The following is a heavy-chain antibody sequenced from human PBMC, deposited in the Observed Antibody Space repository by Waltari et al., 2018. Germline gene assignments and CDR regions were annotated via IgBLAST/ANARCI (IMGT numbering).Heavy chain of an antibody. CDR2: TSGTTAST. J-gene: IGHJ4*01. CDR3: ARVARVAPRTRVTWYFEF. CDR1: GFTFNNYA. D-gene: IGHD5-18*01. Sequence: EVQLLESGGGFVHPGGSLTLSCATSGFTFNNYAMAWVRQAPGKGLEWVSTSGTTASTYYADSVKGRFSVSRDSSTNTLHLQMNGLRDEDTALYYCARVARVAPRTRVTWYFEFWGRGALVTVSS. V-gene: IGHV3-23*01.